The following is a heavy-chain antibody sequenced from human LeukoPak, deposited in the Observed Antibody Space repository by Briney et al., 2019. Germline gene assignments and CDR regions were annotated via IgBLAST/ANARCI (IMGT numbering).Heavy chain of an antibody. CDR2: IYNSATT. D-gene: IGHD5-24*01. J-gene: IGHJ3*01. CDR1: GDSIRSHY. Sequence: PSETLSLTCTVSGDSIRSHYCAWIRQPPRQGLEWIGHIYNSATTDYNPSFKSLVTISLDTSKKQFSLKITSVTALASAVYYCARGGEGYNDDAFEVWGLGTAVTVSS. CDR3: ARGGEGYNDDAFEV. V-gene: IGHV4-59*11.